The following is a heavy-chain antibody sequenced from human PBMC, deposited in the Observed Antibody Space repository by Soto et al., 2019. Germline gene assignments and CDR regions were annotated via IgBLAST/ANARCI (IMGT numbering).Heavy chain of an antibody. V-gene: IGHV3-23*01. CDR3: ARSPIGDYYYGMDV. D-gene: IGHD3-10*01. Sequence: EVQLLESGGGLVQPGGSLRLSCAASGFTFSSYAMSWVRQAPGKGLEWVSAISGSGGSTYYADSVKGRFTISRDNSKNTLYLQMNSLRSEDTAVYYCARSPIGDYYYGMDVWGQGTTVTVSS. CDR2: ISGSGGST. CDR1: GFTFSSYA. J-gene: IGHJ6*02.